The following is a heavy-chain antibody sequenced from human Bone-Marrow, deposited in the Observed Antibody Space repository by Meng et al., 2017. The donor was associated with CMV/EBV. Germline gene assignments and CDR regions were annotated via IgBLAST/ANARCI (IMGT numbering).Heavy chain of an antibody. Sequence: ASVKVSCKASGYTFTGYYMHWVRQAPGQGLEWMGWINPNSGGINYAQKFQGRVTMTRDTSISTAYMELSRLRSDDTAVFYCARVYCSTTSCYSLDPWGQGTLVTVSS. D-gene: IGHD2-2*02. CDR1: GYTFTGYY. V-gene: IGHV1-2*02. J-gene: IGHJ5*02. CDR2: INPNSGGI. CDR3: ARVYCSTTSCYSLDP.